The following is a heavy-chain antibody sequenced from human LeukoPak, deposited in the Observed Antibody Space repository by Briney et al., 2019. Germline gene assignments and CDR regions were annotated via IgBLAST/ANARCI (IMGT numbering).Heavy chain of an antibody. CDR1: GYTLTELS. Sequence: ASVKVSCKVSGYTLTELSMHWVQQAPGKGLEWMGGFDPEDGETIYAQKFQGRVTMTEDTSTDTAYMELSSLRSEDTAVYYCATAPFGSVEAYYFDYWGQGTLVTVSS. CDR2: FDPEDGET. J-gene: IGHJ4*02. V-gene: IGHV1-24*01. CDR3: ATAPFGSVEAYYFDY. D-gene: IGHD3-10*01.